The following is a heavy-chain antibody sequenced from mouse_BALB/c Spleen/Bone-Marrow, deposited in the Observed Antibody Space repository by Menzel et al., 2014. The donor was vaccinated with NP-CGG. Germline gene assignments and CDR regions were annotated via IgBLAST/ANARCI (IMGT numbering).Heavy chain of an antibody. J-gene: IGHJ4*01. CDR3: ARDYGSSYYAMDY. D-gene: IGHD1-1*01. CDR1: GFSLTSYG. Sequence: VHLVESGPGLVAPSQRLSIPCTVSGFSLTSYGVHWVRQLPGKGLEWLGVIWAGGSTNYNSALMSRLSISKDNSKSQVFLKMNSLQTDDTAMYYCARDYGSSYYAMDYWGQGTSVTVSS. V-gene: IGHV2-9*02. CDR2: IWAGGST.